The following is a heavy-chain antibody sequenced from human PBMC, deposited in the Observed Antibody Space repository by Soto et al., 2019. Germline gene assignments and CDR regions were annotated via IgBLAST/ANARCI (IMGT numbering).Heavy chain of an antibody. CDR3: ARELAAAGPFDC. J-gene: IGHJ4*02. Sequence: QVQLVQSGAEVKKPGASVKVSCKASGYTFTNYAFSWVRQAPGQGLEWMGWISAYNGNTNYPQKLQGRVTMTTDTATSTAYMELRSLRSDDTAVYYCARELAAAGPFDCWGQGTLVTVSS. D-gene: IGHD6-13*01. CDR2: ISAYNGNT. V-gene: IGHV1-18*01. CDR1: GYTFTNYA.